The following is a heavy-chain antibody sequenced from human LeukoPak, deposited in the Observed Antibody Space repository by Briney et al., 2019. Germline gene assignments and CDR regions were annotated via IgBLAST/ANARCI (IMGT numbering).Heavy chain of an antibody. CDR2: IYYSGST. D-gene: IGHD3-22*01. V-gene: IGHV4-31*03. Sequence: PSETLSLTCTVSGGSISSGGYYWSWIRQHPGKGLEWIGYIYYSGSTYYNPSLKSRVTISVDTPKNQFSLKLSSVTAADTAVYYCARDYYDSSGRYFDYWGQGTLVTVSS. J-gene: IGHJ4*02. CDR3: ARDYYDSSGRYFDY. CDR1: GGSISSGGYY.